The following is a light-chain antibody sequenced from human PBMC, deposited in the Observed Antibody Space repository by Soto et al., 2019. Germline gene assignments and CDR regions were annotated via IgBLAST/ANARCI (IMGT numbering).Light chain of an antibody. CDR1: QSVGTN. V-gene: IGKV3D-15*01. J-gene: IGKJ2*01. CDR3: HQYTSWPPGT. Sequence: IVMTQSPATLSVSPGXPATLSCRASQSVGTNLAWYQQKPGQPPRLLIYATSTRVTGVPVRFSGGGSGTDFTLTISSLQSEDFAVYYCHQYTSWPPGTFGQGTKVESK. CDR2: ATS.